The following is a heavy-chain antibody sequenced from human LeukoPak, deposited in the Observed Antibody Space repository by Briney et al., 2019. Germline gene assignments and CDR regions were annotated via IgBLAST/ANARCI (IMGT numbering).Heavy chain of an antibody. Sequence: SETLSLTCTVSGGSVSSGDYYWSWIRQPPGKGLEWLGYIYYSGSTYYNPSLKSRVTISVDTSKNQFSLKLSSVTAADTAVYYCASNVLTTQYYYGMDVWGQGTTVTVSS. CDR2: IYYSGST. D-gene: IGHD4-11*01. CDR1: GGSVSSGDYY. V-gene: IGHV4-30-4*01. CDR3: ASNVLTTQYYYGMDV. J-gene: IGHJ6*02.